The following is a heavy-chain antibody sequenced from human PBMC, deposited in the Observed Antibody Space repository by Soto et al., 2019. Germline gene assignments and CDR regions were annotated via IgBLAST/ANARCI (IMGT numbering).Heavy chain of an antibody. CDR1: GFTFTKYS. CDR2: ISYSGETK. V-gene: IGHV3-48*02. J-gene: IGHJ4*02. D-gene: IGHD2-15*01. CDR3: VRGVVVVVGSTAENFDH. Sequence: PGGSLRLSCVTSGFTFTKYSMNWVRQAPGKGLEWVSYISYSGETKYYADSLKGRYAISRDDAKNSVYLQMNSLRDEDTAFYYCVRGVVVVVGSTAENFDHWGQGXLVTVSS.